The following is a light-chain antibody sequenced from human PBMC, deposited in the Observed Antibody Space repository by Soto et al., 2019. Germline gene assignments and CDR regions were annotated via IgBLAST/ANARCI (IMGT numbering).Light chain of an antibody. CDR3: SSYAGSDTHVV. V-gene: IGLV2-11*01. CDR1: SSDVGYYNY. J-gene: IGLJ2*01. CDR2: DVT. Sequence: QSALTQPRSVSGSPGQSVTISCTGTSSDVGYYNYVSWYQQHPGKAPKLIIHDVTKRPSGVPDRFSGSKSGNTASLTISGLQAEDEADYYCSSYAGSDTHVVFGGGTKLTVL.